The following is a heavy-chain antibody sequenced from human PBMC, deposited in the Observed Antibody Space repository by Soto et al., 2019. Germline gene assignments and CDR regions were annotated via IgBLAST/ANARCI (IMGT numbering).Heavy chain of an antibody. CDR3: AAGGVLVPAAIWYYYYGMDV. V-gene: IGHV4-31*03. Sequence: QVQLQESGPGLVKPSQTLSLTCTVSGGSISSGGYYWSWIRQHPGKGLEWIGYIYYSGSTYYNPSLKGRVTISVDTSKNQFSLKLSSVTAADTAVYYFAAGGVLVPAAIWYYYYGMDVWGQGTTVTVSS. J-gene: IGHJ6*02. CDR2: IYYSGST. D-gene: IGHD2-2*01. CDR1: GGSISSGGYY.